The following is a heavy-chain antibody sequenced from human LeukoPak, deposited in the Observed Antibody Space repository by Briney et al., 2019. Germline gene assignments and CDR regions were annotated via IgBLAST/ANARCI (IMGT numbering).Heavy chain of an antibody. Sequence: ASVKVSCKVSGYTLTELSMHWVRQAPGKGLEWMGGFDPEDGETIYAQKFQGRVTMTEDTSTDTAYMELSSLRSEDTAVYDCATNLAGTRNYYYGMDVWGQGTTVTVSS. CDR2: FDPEDGET. D-gene: IGHD6-19*01. CDR1: GYTLTELS. J-gene: IGHJ6*02. CDR3: ATNLAGTRNYYYGMDV. V-gene: IGHV1-24*01.